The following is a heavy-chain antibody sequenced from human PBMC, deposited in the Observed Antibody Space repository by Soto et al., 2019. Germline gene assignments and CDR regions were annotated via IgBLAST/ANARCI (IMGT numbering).Heavy chain of an antibody. J-gene: IGHJ6*02. CDR3: ARSLGLEYYYGMDV. CDR2: IIPIFGTA. CDR1: GGTFSTYA. D-gene: IGHD1-1*01. V-gene: IGHV1-69*12. Sequence: QVQLVQSGAEVKKPGSSVMVSCKASGGTFSTYAISWVRQAPGQGLEWMGGIIPIFGTASYAQKFQGRGPMTADESTSIAYMELRSLTSEDTAVYYCARSLGLEYYYGMDVWGQGTTVTVSS.